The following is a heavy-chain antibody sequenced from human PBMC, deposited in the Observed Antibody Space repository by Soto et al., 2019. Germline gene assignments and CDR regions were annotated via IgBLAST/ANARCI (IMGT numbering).Heavy chain of an antibody. V-gene: IGHV1-69*06. D-gene: IGHD2-15*01. CDR3: ARGYCSGGSCYSGSDSYYGMDV. CDR2: IIPIFGTA. J-gene: IGHJ6*02. CDR1: GGTFSSYA. Sequence: ASVKVSCKASGGTFSSYAISWVRQAPGQGLEWMGGIIPIFGTANYAQKFQGRVTITADKSTSTAYMELSSLRSDDTAVYYCARGYCSGGSCYSGSDSYYGMDVWGQGTTVTVSS.